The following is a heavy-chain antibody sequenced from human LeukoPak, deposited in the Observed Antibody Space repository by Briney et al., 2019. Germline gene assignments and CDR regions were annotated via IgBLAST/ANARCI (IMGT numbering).Heavy chain of an antibody. Sequence: GGSLRLSCAAPGFTFSSYAMTWVRQAPGKGLEWVSSISGSGGNTYYADSVKGRFTISRDNSKNTLYLQMNNVGAEDTALYYCAKCMAEPGTCYFDYWGQGTLVTVSS. CDR2: ISGSGGNT. J-gene: IGHJ4*02. V-gene: IGHV3-23*01. CDR3: AKCMAEPGTCYFDY. CDR1: GFTFSSYA. D-gene: IGHD6-13*01.